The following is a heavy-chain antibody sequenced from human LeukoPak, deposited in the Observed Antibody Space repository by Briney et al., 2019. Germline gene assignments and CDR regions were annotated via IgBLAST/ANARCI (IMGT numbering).Heavy chain of an antibody. CDR3: ARLDDFTDYVYAFDV. CDR2: IYPPDSDT. V-gene: IGHV5-51*01. Sequence: GESLKISCKGSGYSFTSYWIGWVRQMPAKGLEWMGIIYPPDSDTRYRPSFQGQVTISADKSTSTAYLQWSSLKASDTAMYYCARLDDFTDYVYAFDVWGQGTMVTVSS. CDR1: GYSFTSYW. D-gene: IGHD3-16*01. J-gene: IGHJ3*01.